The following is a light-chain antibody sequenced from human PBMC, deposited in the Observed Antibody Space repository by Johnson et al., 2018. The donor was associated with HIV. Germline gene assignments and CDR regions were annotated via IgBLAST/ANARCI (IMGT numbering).Light chain of an antibody. J-gene: IGLJ1*01. V-gene: IGLV1-51*02. CDR1: SSNIANNY. Sequence: QSVLTQPPSVSAAPRQRVTISCSGNSSNIANNYVSWYQQFPGTAPKLLIYENNKRPSGISDRFSGSKSGTSATLGITGLQTGDEADFYCGTWDTSLSVYVFGTGTKVTVL. CDR3: GTWDTSLSVYV. CDR2: ENN.